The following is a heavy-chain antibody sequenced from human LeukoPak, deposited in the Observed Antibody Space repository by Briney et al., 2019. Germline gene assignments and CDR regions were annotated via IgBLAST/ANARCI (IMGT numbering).Heavy chain of an antibody. CDR2: ILSGRSYI. V-gene: IGHV3-21*01. D-gene: IGHD3-22*01. CDR3: ARAKRYYDSSGSSSYYFDY. J-gene: IGHJ4*02. Sequence: GSPRLSPAAPGFTLSRYSAYSGPPAPREGLGWGSSILSGRSYIYYADSVKGRFTISRDNAKNSLYLQMNSLRAEDTAVYYCARAKRYYDSSGSSSYYFDYWGQGTLVTVSS. CDR1: GFTLSRYS.